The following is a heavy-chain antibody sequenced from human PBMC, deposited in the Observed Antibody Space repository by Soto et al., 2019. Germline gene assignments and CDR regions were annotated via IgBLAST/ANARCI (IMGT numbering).Heavy chain of an antibody. CDR2: IYYSGST. CDR3: AREPPLRGSYFDY. CDR1: GGSISSGGYY. J-gene: IGHJ4*01. Sequence: PSETLSLTCTVSGGSISSGGYYWSWIRQHPGKGLEWIGYIYYSGSTYYNPSLKSRVTISVDTSKNQSSLKLSSVTAADTAVYYCAREPPLRGSYFDYWGHGTLVTVSS. V-gene: IGHV4-31*03. D-gene: IGHD1-26*01.